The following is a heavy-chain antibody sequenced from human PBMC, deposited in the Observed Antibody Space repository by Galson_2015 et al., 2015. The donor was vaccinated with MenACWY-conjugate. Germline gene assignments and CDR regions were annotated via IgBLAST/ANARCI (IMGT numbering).Heavy chain of an antibody. CDR1: GFTLGSYS. CDR3: ARNGHCSSGSCQGYNWFDP. CDR2: ISYSSNTI. Sequence: SLRLSCAASGFTLGSYSMNWVRQAPGKGLEWVSYISYSSNTIYYADSVKGRFTISRDNAKDSLYLQMNSLRAEDTAVYYCARNGHCSSGSCQGYNWFDPWGQGTLVTVSS. D-gene: IGHD2-15*01. V-gene: IGHV3-48*01. J-gene: IGHJ5*02.